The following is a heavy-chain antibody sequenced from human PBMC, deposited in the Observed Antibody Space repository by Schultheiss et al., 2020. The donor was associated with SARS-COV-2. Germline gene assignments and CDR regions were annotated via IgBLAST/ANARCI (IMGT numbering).Heavy chain of an antibody. D-gene: IGHD4-17*01. CDR1: GGSISSYY. V-gene: IGHV4-59*01. J-gene: IGHJ4*02. Sequence: SETLSLTCTVSGGSISSYYWSWIRQPPGKGLEWIGYSHYSGSTNHNPSLKSRVTISVDKSKNQFSLKLSSVTAADTAVYYCASDRRPDYGLFHFWGQGTLVTVSS. CDR3: ASDRRPDYGLFHF. CDR2: SHYSGST.